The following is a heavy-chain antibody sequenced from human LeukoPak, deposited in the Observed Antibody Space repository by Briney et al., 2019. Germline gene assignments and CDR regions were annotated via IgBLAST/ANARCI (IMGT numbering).Heavy chain of an antibody. Sequence: SETLSLTCTVSGGSISSYYWSWIRQPPGKGPEWIGYIYYSGSTYYNPSLKSRVTISVDTSKNQFSLKPSSVTAADTAVYYCARVSYDYVWGSYLPFDYWGQGTLVTVSS. CDR2: IYYSGST. V-gene: IGHV4-59*08. J-gene: IGHJ4*02. D-gene: IGHD3-16*02. CDR1: GGSISSYY. CDR3: ARVSYDYVWGSYLPFDY.